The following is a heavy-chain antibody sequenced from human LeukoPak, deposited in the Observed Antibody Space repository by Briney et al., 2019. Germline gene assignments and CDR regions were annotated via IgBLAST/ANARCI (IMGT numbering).Heavy chain of an antibody. Sequence: SETLSLTCTVSGGSISSSTDYWSWIRQPAGKGLEWIGHICTTGKPHDNPSLKSRVTISVDTSKNQFSLKLSSVTAADTAVYYCARGRIAYSYYYYYYMDVWGKGTTVTVSS. D-gene: IGHD2-21*01. V-gene: IGHV4-61*09. CDR1: GGSISSSTDY. J-gene: IGHJ6*03. CDR3: ARGRIAYSYYYYYYMDV. CDR2: ICTTGKP.